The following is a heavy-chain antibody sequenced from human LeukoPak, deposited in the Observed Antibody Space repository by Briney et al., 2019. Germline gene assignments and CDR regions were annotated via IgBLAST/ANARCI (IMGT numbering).Heavy chain of an antibody. CDR2: IYPYNGNT. Sequence: GASVKVSCQASGYTYTSSGIGGLRPAPCQGLEWMGLIYPYNGNTNYAQKLQGRVTMTTDTSTSTAYMELRSLRSDDTAVYYCARHLGDRWSGYHRGYFDYWGQGTLVTVSS. V-gene: IGHV1-18*01. J-gene: IGHJ4*02. CDR3: ARHLGDRWSGYHRGYFDY. D-gene: IGHD3-3*01. CDR1: GYTYTSSG.